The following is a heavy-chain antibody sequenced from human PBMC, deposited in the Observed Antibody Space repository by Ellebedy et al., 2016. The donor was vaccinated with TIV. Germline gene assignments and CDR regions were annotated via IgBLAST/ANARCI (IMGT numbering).Heavy chain of an antibody. V-gene: IGHV3-15*01. CDR1: GFTFSNAW. Sequence: GGSLRLSXAASGFTFSNAWMSWVRQAPGKGLEWVGRIKSKTDGGTTDYAAPVKGRFTISRDDSKNTLYLQMNSLKTEDTAVYYCTTDQYYDFWSGYYDAFDIWGQGTMVTVSS. CDR2: IKSKTDGGTT. J-gene: IGHJ3*02. CDR3: TTDQYYDFWSGYYDAFDI. D-gene: IGHD3-3*01.